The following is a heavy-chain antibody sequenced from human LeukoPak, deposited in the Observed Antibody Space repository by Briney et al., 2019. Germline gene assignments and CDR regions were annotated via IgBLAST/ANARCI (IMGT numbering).Heavy chain of an antibody. J-gene: IGHJ3*02. D-gene: IGHD4-17*01. CDR1: GFIFSGYW. Sequence: PGGSLTLSCAASGFIFSGYWMHWVRQAPGKWLVWVSRINFDEFTTTYADSVKGRFTISRDNSKNTLYLQMNSLRAEDTAVYYCARIRLGTFDIWGQGTMVTVSS. CDR3: ARIRLGTFDI. CDR2: INFDEFTT. V-gene: IGHV3-74*01.